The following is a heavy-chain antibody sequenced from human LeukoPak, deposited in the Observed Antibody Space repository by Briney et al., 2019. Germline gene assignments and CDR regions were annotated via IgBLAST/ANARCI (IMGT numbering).Heavy chain of an antibody. D-gene: IGHD2-15*01. V-gene: IGHV3-30*02. Sequence: GGSLRLSCAASGFTFSSYWMSWVRQAPGKGLEWVAFIRYDDAINKYYRDSVKGRFTISRDNAKNSLYLQMNSLRAEDTAVYYCARDPYCSGGSCYSISPLVDYWGQGTLDTVSS. J-gene: IGHJ4*02. CDR3: ARDPYCSGGSCYSISPLVDY. CDR1: GFTFSSYW. CDR2: IRYDDAINK.